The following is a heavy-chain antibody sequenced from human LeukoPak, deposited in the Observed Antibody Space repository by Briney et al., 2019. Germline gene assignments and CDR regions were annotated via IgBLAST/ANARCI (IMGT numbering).Heavy chain of an antibody. CDR3: ARVSQQRTYYYYGMDV. CDR2: ISSSSSYI. Sequence: GGSLRLSCAASGFTFSSYSMNWVRRAPGKGLEWVSSISSSSSYIYYADSVKGRFTISRDNAKNSLYLQMNSLRAEDMAVYYCARVSQQRTYYYYGMDVWGQGTTVTVSS. D-gene: IGHD6-25*01. CDR1: GFTFSSYS. V-gene: IGHV3-21*01. J-gene: IGHJ6*02.